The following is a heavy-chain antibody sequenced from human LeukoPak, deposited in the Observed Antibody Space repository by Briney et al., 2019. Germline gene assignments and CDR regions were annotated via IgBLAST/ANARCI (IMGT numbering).Heavy chain of an antibody. CDR3: ATVRYLEF. D-gene: IGHD3-3*01. V-gene: IGHV3-7*01. J-gene: IGHJ4*02. CDR2: IKQDGSEK. Sequence: GGSLRLSCVASGFTFSSNWMSWVRQAPGKGLEWVANIKQDGSEKYYVDSVKGRFTISRDNAKKSLYLQMNSLSAEDTAVYYCATVRYLEFWGQGILVTVSS. CDR1: GFTFSSNW.